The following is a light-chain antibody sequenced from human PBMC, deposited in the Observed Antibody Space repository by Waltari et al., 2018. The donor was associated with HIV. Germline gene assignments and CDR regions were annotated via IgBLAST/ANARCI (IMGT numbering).Light chain of an antibody. CDR3: QQYDGSST. J-gene: IGKJ4*01. Sequence: TQSPGTLSLSPGERATLSCRASQSVSRSYLAWYQQKPGQAPRLLIYGASSRATGTPDRFSGSGSGTDFTLTINRLEPEDFAVYYCQQYDGSSTFGGGTKVEIK. CDR1: QSVSRSY. CDR2: GAS. V-gene: IGKV3-20*01.